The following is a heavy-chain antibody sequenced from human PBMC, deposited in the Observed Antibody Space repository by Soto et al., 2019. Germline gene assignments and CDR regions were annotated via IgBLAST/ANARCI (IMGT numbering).Heavy chain of an antibody. CDR1: GGSVSSGSYY. CDR2: IYYTGST. CDR3: AREYYYDSSGYPGYDAFDI. Sequence: SETLSLTCTVSGGSVSSGSYYWSWIRQPPGKGLEWIGYIYYTGSTNYNPSLKSRVTISVDTSKNQFSLKLSSVTAADTAVYYCAREYYYDSSGYPGYDAFDIWGQGTMVTVSS. J-gene: IGHJ3*02. V-gene: IGHV4-61*01. D-gene: IGHD3-22*01.